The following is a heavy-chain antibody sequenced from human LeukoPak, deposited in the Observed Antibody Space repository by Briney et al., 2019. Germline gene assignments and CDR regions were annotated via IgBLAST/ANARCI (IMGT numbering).Heavy chain of an antibody. CDR1: GGSISSYY. Sequence: SETLSLTCTVSGGSISSYYWSWIRQPAGKGLEWIGRIYTSGSTNYNPSLKSRVTISADTSKRQFSLKLRSVTAADTAIYYCAIYGNWFDPWGQGTLVAVSS. V-gene: IGHV4-4*07. J-gene: IGHJ5*02. CDR3: AIYGNWFDP. D-gene: IGHD4-17*01. CDR2: IYTSGST.